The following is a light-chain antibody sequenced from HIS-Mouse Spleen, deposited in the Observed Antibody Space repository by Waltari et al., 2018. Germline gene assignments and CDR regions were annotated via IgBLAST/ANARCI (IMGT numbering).Light chain of an antibody. CDR2: EDS. V-gene: IGLV3-10*01. J-gene: IGLJ3*02. Sequence: SYELTQPPSVSVSPGQTARIPCSGDALPKKYAYLYQQKQGQAPVLVIYEDSKRPSGIPERFSGSSSGTMATLTISGDQVEDEADYYCYSTDSSGNHRVFGGGTKLTVL. CDR3: YSTDSSGNHRV. CDR1: ALPKKY.